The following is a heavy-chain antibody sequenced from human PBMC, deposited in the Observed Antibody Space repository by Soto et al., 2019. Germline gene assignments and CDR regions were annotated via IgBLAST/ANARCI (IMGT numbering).Heavy chain of an antibody. J-gene: IGHJ6*04. CDR3: ARVSRVHIAAAGNLHMMDV. V-gene: IGHV3-11*01. Sequence: GSLRLSCAASGFTFSDYYMSWIRQAPGKGLEWVSYISSSGSTIYYADSVKGRFTISRDNAKNSLYLQMNSLRAEDTAVYYCARVSRVHIAAAGNLHMMDVWGKGTTVTVSS. CDR1: GFTFSDYY. CDR2: ISSSGSTI. D-gene: IGHD6-13*01.